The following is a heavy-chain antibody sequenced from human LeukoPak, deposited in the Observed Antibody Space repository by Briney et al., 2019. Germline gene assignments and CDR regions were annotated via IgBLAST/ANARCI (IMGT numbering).Heavy chain of an antibody. D-gene: IGHD1-26*01. J-gene: IGHJ4*02. CDR1: GFTFSIYE. Sequence: GGSLRLSCAAYGFTFSIYEMNWVRQAPGKGLEWISYIDTSGTTTYYADSVRGRFTISRDNAKNSLYLQMNSLRAEDTAVYYCAREVVGATSIFDYWGQGTLVTVSS. CDR3: AREVVGATSIFDY. CDR2: IDTSGTTT. V-gene: IGHV3-48*03.